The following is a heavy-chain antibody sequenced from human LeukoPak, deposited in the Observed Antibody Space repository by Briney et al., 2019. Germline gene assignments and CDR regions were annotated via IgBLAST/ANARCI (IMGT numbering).Heavy chain of an antibody. CDR1: GFTFDDYA. D-gene: IGHD3-22*01. Sequence: AGGSLRLSCAASGFTFDDYAMHWVRQAPGKGLEWVSGISWNSGSIGYADSVKGRFTISRDNAKNSLYLQMNSLRAEDTALYYCAKGAHYYDSSGSFGYWGQGTLVTVSS. CDR2: ISWNSGSI. CDR3: AKGAHYYDSSGSFGY. J-gene: IGHJ4*02. V-gene: IGHV3-9*01.